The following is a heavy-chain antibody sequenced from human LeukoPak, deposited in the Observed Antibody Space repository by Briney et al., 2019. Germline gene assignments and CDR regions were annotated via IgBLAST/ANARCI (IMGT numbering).Heavy chain of an antibody. CDR2: INHSGST. J-gene: IGHJ4*02. CDR1: GGSFSGYY. Sequence: ASETLSLTCAVYGGSFSGYYWSWIRQPPGKGLEWIGEINHSGSTNYNASLKSRVTISIDTSKKQFSLKLNPVTAADTAVYYCARGAIYYGSGSYYNYWGQGTLVTVSS. CDR3: ARGAIYYGSGSYYNY. V-gene: IGHV4-34*01. D-gene: IGHD3-10*01.